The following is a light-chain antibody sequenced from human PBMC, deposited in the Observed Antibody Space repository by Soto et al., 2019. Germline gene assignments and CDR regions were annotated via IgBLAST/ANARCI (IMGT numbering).Light chain of an antibody. CDR1: QSISSY. CDR2: DAS. CDR3: HQRSTWPFT. J-gene: IGKJ3*01. V-gene: IGKV3-11*01. Sequence: EIVLTQSPATLSLSPGERATLSCRASQSISSYLAWYQQKPDQAPRLLIYDASNTATGIPARFSGSGSGTDFTLTNSSLEPEDFAVYYCHQRSTWPFTFGPGTKVDIK.